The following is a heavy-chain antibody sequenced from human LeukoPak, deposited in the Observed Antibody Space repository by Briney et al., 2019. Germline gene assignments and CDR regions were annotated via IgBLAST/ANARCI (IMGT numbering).Heavy chain of an antibody. CDR1: GGSISSYY. CDR3: ARDSAVGFDY. CDR2: IYYSGST. Sequence: PSETLSLTCTVSGGSISSYYWSWIRQPPGKGLEWIGYIYYSGSTNYNPSLKSRVTISVDTSKNQFSLKLSSVTAADTAFYYCARDSAVGFDYWGQGTLVTVSS. J-gene: IGHJ4*02. D-gene: IGHD6-19*01. V-gene: IGHV4-59*01.